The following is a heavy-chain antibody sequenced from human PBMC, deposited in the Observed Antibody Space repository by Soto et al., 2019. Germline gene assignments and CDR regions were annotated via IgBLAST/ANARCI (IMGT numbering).Heavy chain of an antibody. D-gene: IGHD3-22*01. CDR3: AREAHYYDSKGIEPPFY. CDR2: IYYIGST. V-gene: IGHV4-61*01. Sequence: SETLSLTCTVSGGSVSSGSYYWSWIRQPPGKGLEWIGYIYYIGSTNYNPSLKSRVNISVDTSKNQFSLKLSSVTAADTAVYYCAREAHYYDSKGIEPPFYWGQGTLVTVSS. CDR1: GGSVSSGSYY. J-gene: IGHJ4*02.